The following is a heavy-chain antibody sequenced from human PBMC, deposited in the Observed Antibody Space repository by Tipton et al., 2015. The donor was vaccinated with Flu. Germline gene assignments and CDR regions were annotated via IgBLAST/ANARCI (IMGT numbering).Heavy chain of an antibody. V-gene: IGHV4-4*07. CDR1: GGSISTYY. CDR3: AREGNYAEKD. D-gene: IGHD4-11*01. Sequence: TLSLTCTVSGGSISTYYWNWIRQPAGKGLEWIGCIYTSESTNYNPSLKSRVTMSVDTSKNQFSLRLSSVTAADTAVYYCAREGNYAEKDWGQGTLVTVSS. J-gene: IGHJ4*02. CDR2: IYTSEST.